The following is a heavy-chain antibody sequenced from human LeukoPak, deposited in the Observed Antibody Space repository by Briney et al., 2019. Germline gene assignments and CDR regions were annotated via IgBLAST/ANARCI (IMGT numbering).Heavy chain of an antibody. CDR3: AKGVVAATNAAYYGMDV. V-gene: IGHV3-30*18. D-gene: IGHD2-15*01. J-gene: IGHJ6*02. CDR2: ISYDESGK. CDR1: GFTFSNYG. Sequence: QPGGSLRLSCAASGFTFSNYGMHWVRQAPGKGLEWVAVISYDESGKYYADSVKGRFTISRDNSKNTPYLQMTSLRTEDTAVYYCAKGVVAATNAAYYGMDVWGQGTSVSVSS.